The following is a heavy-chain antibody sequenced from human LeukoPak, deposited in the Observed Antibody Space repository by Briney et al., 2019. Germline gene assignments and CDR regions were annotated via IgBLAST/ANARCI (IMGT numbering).Heavy chain of an antibody. CDR1: GGTFSSYA. J-gene: IGHJ4*02. V-gene: IGHV1-69*05. Sequence: SVKVSCKAAGGTFSSYAISWVRQAPGQGLEWMGGIIPIFGTANYAQKFQGRVTITTDESTSTAYMELSSLRSEDTAVYYCMLGYCGSSSCLTGGYWGQGTLVTVSS. CDR2: IIPIFGTA. CDR3: MLGYCGSSSCLTGGY. D-gene: IGHD2-2*01.